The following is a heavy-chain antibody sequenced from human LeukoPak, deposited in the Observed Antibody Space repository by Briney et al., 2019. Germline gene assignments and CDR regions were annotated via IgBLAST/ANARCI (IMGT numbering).Heavy chain of an antibody. V-gene: IGHV3-23*01. Sequence: GGSLRLSCAASGFTFSSYAMSWVRQAPGKGLEWVSAISGSGGSTYYADSVKGRFTISRDNSKNTLYLQMNSLRAEDTAVYYCAKDPPSYYDTLTGYYKEGDYWGQGTLVTVSS. CDR1: GFTFSSYA. D-gene: IGHD3-9*01. CDR2: ISGSGGST. J-gene: IGHJ4*02. CDR3: AKDPPSYYDTLTGYYKEGDY.